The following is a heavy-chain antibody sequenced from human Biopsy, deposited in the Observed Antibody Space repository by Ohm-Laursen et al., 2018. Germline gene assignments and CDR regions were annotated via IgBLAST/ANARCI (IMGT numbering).Heavy chain of an antibody. CDR1: GFSVADYA. Sequence: SLRLSCAASGFSVADYAMHWVRQAPGKGLEWVSFIGWDGANTYYGGSVRGRFTISRDNDKNALYLQMNSLRLEASGFYYCAEGSEQHQDAGGVDAWGQGTLVTVSS. V-gene: IGHV3-43D*04. CDR3: AEGSEQHQDAGGVDA. J-gene: IGHJ5*02. CDR2: IGWDGANT. D-gene: IGHD1/OR15-1a*01.